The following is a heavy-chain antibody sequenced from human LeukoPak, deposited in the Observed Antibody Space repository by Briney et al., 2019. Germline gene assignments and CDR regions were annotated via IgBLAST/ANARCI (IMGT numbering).Heavy chain of an antibody. J-gene: IGHJ4*02. Sequence: HWASVKVSCKASGYTFTSYYMHGVRQAPGQGLEWMRIINPSGGSTSYAQKFQGRVTMTRDTSISTAYMELSRLRSDDTAVYYCARAPYTPSITIYISPLDYWGQGTLVTVSS. CDR1: GYTFTSYY. V-gene: IGHV1-46*01. CDR3: ARAPYTPSITIYISPLDY. CDR2: INPSGGST. D-gene: IGHD3-10*01.